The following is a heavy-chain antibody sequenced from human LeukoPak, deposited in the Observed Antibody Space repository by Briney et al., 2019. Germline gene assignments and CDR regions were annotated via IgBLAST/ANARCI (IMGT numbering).Heavy chain of an antibody. J-gene: IGHJ5*02. CDR2: MNTNSGNT. Sequence: ASVKVSCKASGYTFTSYDINWVRQATGQGLEWMGWMNTNSGNTGYAQKFQGRVTMTRNTSISTAYMELSSLRSEDTAVYYCARGYVLLWFGELLGWFDPWGQGTLVTVSS. D-gene: IGHD3-10*01. CDR1: GYTFTSYD. V-gene: IGHV1-8*01. CDR3: ARGYVLLWFGELLGWFDP.